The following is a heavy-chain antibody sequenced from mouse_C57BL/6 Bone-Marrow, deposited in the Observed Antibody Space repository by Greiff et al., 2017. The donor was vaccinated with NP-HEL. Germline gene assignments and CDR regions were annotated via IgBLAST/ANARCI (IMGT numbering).Heavy chain of an antibody. Sequence: QVQLKESGPGLVAPSQSLSITCTVSGFSLTSYGVSWVRQPPGKGLEWLGVIWGDGGTNYHSALISRLSISKANSKSQVFLNLNSLQTDDTATYYCAKTGYSNYDAMDYGGQGTSVTVSS. CDR3: AKTGYSNYDAMDY. J-gene: IGHJ4*01. CDR1: GFSLTSYG. CDR2: IWGDGGT. V-gene: IGHV2-3*01. D-gene: IGHD2-5*01.